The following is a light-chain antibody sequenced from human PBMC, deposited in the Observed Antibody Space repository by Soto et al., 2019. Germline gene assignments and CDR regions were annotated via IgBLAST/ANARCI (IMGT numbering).Light chain of an antibody. CDR2: EVS. J-gene: IGLJ1*01. CDR1: SSDVGGYNY. V-gene: IGLV2-14*03. CDR3: SSYASSSTS. Sequence: QSVLTQPASVSGSPGQSVTISCTGISSDVGGYNYVSWYQQHPGKAPKLMIYEVSNRPSGVSHRFSGSKSGNTASLTISGLQAEDEADYYCSSYASSSTSFGTGTKVTVL.